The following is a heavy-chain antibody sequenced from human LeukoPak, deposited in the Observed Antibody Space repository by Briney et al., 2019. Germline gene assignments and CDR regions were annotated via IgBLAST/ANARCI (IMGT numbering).Heavy chain of an antibody. D-gene: IGHD3-22*01. CDR2: INPNNDGT. CDR1: GYTFTGYY. V-gene: IGHV1-2*02. CDR3: ARDLDSSGYYFRGFDP. Sequence: ASVKVSCKASGYTFTGYYMHWVRQAPGQGLEWMGWINPNNDGTNYAQKFQGRVTMTRDTSINTAYMEPSRLRSDDTAVYYCARDLDSSGYYFRGFDPWGQGTLVTVSS. J-gene: IGHJ5*02.